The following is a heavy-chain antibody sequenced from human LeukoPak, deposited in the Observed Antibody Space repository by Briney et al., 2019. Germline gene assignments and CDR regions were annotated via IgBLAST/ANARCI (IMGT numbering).Heavy chain of an antibody. CDR1: GGGIRSYY. Sequence: PSETLSLTCAVSGGGIRSYYWTWMRQPPGKGLEWIGHIYYTGSTNYNPSLKGRVSISLDTSKNQFSLKLSSVTAADTAVYFCARDLGAYGSGSYYGFWGQGSLVAVSS. V-gene: IGHV4-59*01. J-gene: IGHJ4*02. CDR2: IYYTGST. D-gene: IGHD3-10*01. CDR3: ARDLGAYGSGSYYGF.